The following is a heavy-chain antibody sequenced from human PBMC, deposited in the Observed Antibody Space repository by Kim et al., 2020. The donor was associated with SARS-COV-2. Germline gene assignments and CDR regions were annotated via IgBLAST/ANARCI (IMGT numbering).Heavy chain of an antibody. D-gene: IGHD3-10*01. J-gene: IGHJ3*02. CDR2: FDPEDGET. CDR3: ATPGGSGSYRPFDAFDI. V-gene: IGHV1-24*01. CDR1: GYTLTELS. Sequence: ASVKVSCKVSGYTLTELSMHWVRQAPGKGLEWMGGFDPEDGETIYAQKFQGRVTMTEDTSTDTAYMELSSLRSEDTAVYYCATPGGSGSYRPFDAFDIWGQGTMVTVSS.